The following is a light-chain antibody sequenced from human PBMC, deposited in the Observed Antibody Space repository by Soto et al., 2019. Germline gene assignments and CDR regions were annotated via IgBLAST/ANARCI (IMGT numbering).Light chain of an antibody. Sequence: EIVTPQSPATLSVSPGERSTLSCMASQSVSSNLAWYQQKPGQAPRLLIYGASTRATGIPARFSGSGSGTEFTLTISSLQSEDFALYYCQQYNNWLWTFGQGTKVDIK. CDR2: GAS. J-gene: IGKJ1*01. V-gene: IGKV3-15*01. CDR1: QSVSSN. CDR3: QQYNNWLWT.